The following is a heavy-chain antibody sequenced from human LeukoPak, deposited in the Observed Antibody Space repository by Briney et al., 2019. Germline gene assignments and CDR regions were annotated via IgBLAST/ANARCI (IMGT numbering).Heavy chain of an antibody. CDR1: GYSISSGYY. D-gene: IGHD6-19*01. CDR3: ARVLAVAATGFDY. CDR2: MYHSGST. V-gene: IGHV4-38-2*02. Sequence: TSETLSLTCTVSGYSISSGYYWGCIRQPPGKGLEWIGSMYHSGSTYYNPSLKSRLTISVDTSKNQFSLKLKSVTAADTAVYYCARVLAVAATGFDYWGQGTLVTVSS. J-gene: IGHJ4*02.